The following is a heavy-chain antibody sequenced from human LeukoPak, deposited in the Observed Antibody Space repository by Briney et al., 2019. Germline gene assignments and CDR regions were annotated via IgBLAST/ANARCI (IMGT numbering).Heavy chain of an antibody. CDR2: INPNSGGT. Sequence: ASVKVSCKASGYTFTGYYMHWVRQAPGQGLEWMGWINPNSGGTNYARKFQGRVTMTRDTSISTAYMELSRLRSDDTAVYYCARSRAMIVVASPYYFDYWGQGTLVTVSS. J-gene: IGHJ4*02. CDR1: GYTFTGYY. CDR3: ARSRAMIVVASPYYFDY. D-gene: IGHD3-22*01. V-gene: IGHV1-2*02.